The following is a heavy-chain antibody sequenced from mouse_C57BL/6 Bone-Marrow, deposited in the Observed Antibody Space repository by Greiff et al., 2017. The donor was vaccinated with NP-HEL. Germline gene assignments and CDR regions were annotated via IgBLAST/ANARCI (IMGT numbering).Heavy chain of an antibody. CDR1: GYTFTDYY. J-gene: IGHJ4*01. Sequence: QVHVKQSGPELVKPGASVKISCKASGYTFTDYYINWVKQRPGQGLEWIGWIFPGSGSTYYNEKFKGKATLTVDKSSSTYYMLLSSLTSEDSAVYFCAREDHFYYYAMDYWGQGTSVTVSS. CDR2: IFPGSGST. CDR3: AREDHFYYYAMDY. V-gene: IGHV1-75*01.